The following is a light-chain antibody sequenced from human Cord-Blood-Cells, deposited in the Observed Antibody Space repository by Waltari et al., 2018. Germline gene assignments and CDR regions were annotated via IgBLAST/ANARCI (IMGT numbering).Light chain of an antibody. J-gene: IGKJ5*01. V-gene: IGKV4-1*01. CDR2: WAS. CDR3: QQYYSTPLT. CDR1: QSVLYSSNNKNY. Sequence: DIVMTQSQDSLDVSLGERATINCKSSQSVLYSSNNKNYLAWYQQKPGQPPKLLIYWASTRESGVPDRFSGSGSGTDFTLTISSLQAEDVAVYYCQQYYSTPLTFGQGTRLEIK.